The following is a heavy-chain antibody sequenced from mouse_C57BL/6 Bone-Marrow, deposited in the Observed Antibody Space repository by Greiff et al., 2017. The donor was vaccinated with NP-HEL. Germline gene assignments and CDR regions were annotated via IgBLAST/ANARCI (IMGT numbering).Heavy chain of an antibody. CDR3: TAITTVVAYYFDY. J-gene: IGHJ2*01. CDR2: IDPEDGDT. D-gene: IGHD1-1*01. Sequence: VQLKESGAELVRPGASVKLSCTASGFNIKDYYMHWVKQRPEQGLEWIGRIDPEDGDTEYAPKFQGKATMTADTSSNTAYLQLSSLTSEDTAVYYCTAITTVVAYYFDYWGQGTTLTVSS. CDR1: GFNIKDYY. V-gene: IGHV14-1*01.